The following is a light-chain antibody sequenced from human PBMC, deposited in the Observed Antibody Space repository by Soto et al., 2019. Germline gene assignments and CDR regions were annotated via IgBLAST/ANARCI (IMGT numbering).Light chain of an antibody. J-gene: IGKJ4*01. Sequence: DLVMNQSPDSLAVSLGERATINCKSSQSVLYSSNNNNYLAWYQQKPGQPPKLLIYWASTRESGVPDRFSGSGSGTDFTLTINSLQAEDVAVYYCQQYYSTPLTFGGGTKVDIK. CDR3: QQYYSTPLT. CDR2: WAS. CDR1: QSVLYSSNNNNY. V-gene: IGKV4-1*01.